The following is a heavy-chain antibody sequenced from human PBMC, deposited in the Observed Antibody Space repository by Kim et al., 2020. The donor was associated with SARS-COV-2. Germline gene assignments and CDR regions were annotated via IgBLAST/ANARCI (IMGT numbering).Heavy chain of an antibody. V-gene: IGHV4-34*01. J-gene: IGHJ6*02. CDR2: INHSGST. Sequence: SETLSLTCAVYGGSFSGYYWSWIRQPPGKGLEWIGEINHSGSTNYNPSLKSRVTISVDTSKNQFSLKLSSVTAADTAVYYCARVQLRFQVYYYGMDVWGQGTTVTVSS. CDR1: GGSFSGYY. D-gene: IGHD5-18*01. CDR3: ARVQLRFQVYYYGMDV.